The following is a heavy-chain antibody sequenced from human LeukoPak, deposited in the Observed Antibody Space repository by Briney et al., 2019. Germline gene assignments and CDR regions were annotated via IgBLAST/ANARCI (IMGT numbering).Heavy chain of an antibody. V-gene: IGHV1-8*01. CDR2: MNPNSGNT. Sequence: ASVKVSCKASGYTFTSYDINWVRQATGQGLEWMGWMNPNSGNTGYAQKFQGRVTMTRNTSISTAYMELSSLRSEDTAVYYCARGLGVRGVIITYYYYMDVWGKGTTVTVSS. CDR1: GYTFTSYD. CDR3: ARGLGVRGVIITYYYYMDV. J-gene: IGHJ6*03. D-gene: IGHD3-10*01.